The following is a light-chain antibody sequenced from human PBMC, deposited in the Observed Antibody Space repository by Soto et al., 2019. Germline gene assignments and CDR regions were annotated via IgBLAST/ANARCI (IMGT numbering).Light chain of an antibody. CDR3: ATWSDSLKGWV. CDR2: AND. Sequence: QSVLTQPPSASRTPGQRVTIPCSGSSSDIGSNSVNWYQQLPGAAPRLLIYANDHRPSGVPDRFSASTSGTSASLAISGVRSEDEAFYYCATWSDSLKGWVFGGGTKLTVL. V-gene: IGLV1-44*01. CDR1: SSDIGSNS. J-gene: IGLJ3*02.